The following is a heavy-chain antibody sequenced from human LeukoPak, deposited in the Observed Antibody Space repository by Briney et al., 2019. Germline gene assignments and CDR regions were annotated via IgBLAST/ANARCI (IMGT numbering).Heavy chain of an antibody. CDR2: IYYSGST. CDR1: GGSISSYY. D-gene: IGHD6-19*01. CDR3: ATYSSGSRWFEG. V-gene: IGHV4-59*01. Sequence: SETLSLTCTVSGGSISSYYWSWIRQPPGKGLEWIGYIYYSGSTNYNPSLKSRVTISVDTSKNQFSLKLSSVTAADTAVYYFATYSSGSRWFEGWGQRALVTAS. J-gene: IGHJ5*02.